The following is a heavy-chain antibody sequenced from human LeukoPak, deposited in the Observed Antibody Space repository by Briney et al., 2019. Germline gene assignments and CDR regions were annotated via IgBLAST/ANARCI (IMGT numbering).Heavy chain of an antibody. Sequence: PSETLSLTCTVSGGAISSGNYYWSWIRQPAGKGLEWIGRIYTSGSTNYNPSLKSRVTISVDTSKNQFSLKLISVTAADTAVYYCARNAGDYWGQGTLVTVSS. CDR3: ARNAGDY. J-gene: IGHJ4*02. V-gene: IGHV4-61*02. CDR2: IYTSGST. CDR1: GGAISSGNYY.